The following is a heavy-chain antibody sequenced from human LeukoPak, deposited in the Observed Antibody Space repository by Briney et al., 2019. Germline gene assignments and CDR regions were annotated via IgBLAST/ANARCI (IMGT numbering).Heavy chain of an antibody. Sequence: ASVKVSCKASGYAFNTYGISWVRQAPGQGLQWMGWISGYNGRTNSAQQFQDRVTMTIDTSTTTAYMELRSLRSEDTAVYYCASIPHYSGYDPLTHWGQGTLVTVSS. CDR2: ISGYNGRT. D-gene: IGHD5-12*01. V-gene: IGHV1-18*01. J-gene: IGHJ4*02. CDR1: GYAFNTYG. CDR3: ASIPHYSGYDPLTH.